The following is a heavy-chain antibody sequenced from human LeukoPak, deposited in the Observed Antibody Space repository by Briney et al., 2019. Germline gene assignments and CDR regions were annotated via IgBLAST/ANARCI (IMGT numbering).Heavy chain of an antibody. CDR3: ARSTGGSYYH. V-gene: IGHV3-74*01. D-gene: IGHD1-26*01. CDR2: INTDGSST. CDR1: GFTLSSYW. J-gene: IGHJ5*02. Sequence: PGGSLRLSCAASGFTLSSYWMHWVRQVPGKGLVWVSRINTDGSSTRYADSVKGRFTISRDNAKNMLYLQMNSLRAEDTAVYYCARSTGGSYYHWGQGTLVTVSS.